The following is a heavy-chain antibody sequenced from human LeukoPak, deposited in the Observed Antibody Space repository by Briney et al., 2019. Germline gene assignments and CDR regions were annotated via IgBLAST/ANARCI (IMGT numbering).Heavy chain of an antibody. Sequence: GGSLKLSCAASGCTFSSYAMHWVRQAPGKGLEWVAVISYDGSNKYYADSVKGRFTISRDNSKNTLYLQMNSLRAEDTAVYYCVAGADYYGSGGLNDYWGQGTLVTVSS. V-gene: IGHV3-30*04. CDR2: ISYDGSNK. CDR3: VAGADYYGSGGLNDY. J-gene: IGHJ4*02. D-gene: IGHD3-10*01. CDR1: GCTFSSYA.